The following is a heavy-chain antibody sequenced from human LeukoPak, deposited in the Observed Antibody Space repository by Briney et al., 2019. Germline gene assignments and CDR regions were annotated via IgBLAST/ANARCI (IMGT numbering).Heavy chain of an antibody. Sequence: ASVKVSCKVSGYTLTELSMHWVRQAPRKGLEWMGGFDPEDGETIYAQKFQGRVTMTEDTSTDTAYMELSSLRSEDTAVYYCATDRRSYSGSYYEGYWGQGTLVTVSS. V-gene: IGHV1-24*01. J-gene: IGHJ4*02. CDR3: ATDRRSYSGSYYEGY. CDR1: GYTLTELS. D-gene: IGHD1-26*01. CDR2: FDPEDGET.